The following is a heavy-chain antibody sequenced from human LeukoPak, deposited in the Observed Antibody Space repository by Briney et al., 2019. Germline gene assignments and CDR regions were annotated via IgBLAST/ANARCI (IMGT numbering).Heavy chain of an antibody. D-gene: IGHD4-23*01. J-gene: IGHJ4*02. CDR3: ARVNDYGGSKIDY. Sequence: SETLSLTCTVSGGAISSYDWSWIRQPPGKGLEGIGYIYYSGSTDYNPSLKSRVTISVDTSKNQFSLKLSSVTAADTAVNYCARVNDYGGSKIDYWGQGTLVTVSS. CDR2: IYYSGST. V-gene: IGHV4-59*01. CDR1: GGAISSYD.